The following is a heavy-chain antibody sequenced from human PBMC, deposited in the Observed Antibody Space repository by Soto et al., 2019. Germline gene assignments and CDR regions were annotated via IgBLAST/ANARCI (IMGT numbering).Heavy chain of an antibody. CDR3: ARDRDYIWGSYRRNDY. CDR2: ISSSSSTI. V-gene: IGHV3-48*01. J-gene: IGHJ4*02. Sequence: EVQLVESGGGLVQPGGSLRLSCAASGFTFSSYSMNWVRQAPGKGLEWVSYISSSSSTIYYADSVKGRFTISRDNAKNSLYLQMNSLRAEDTAVYYCARDRDYIWGSYRRNDYWGQGTLVTVSS. CDR1: GFTFSSYS. D-gene: IGHD3-16*02.